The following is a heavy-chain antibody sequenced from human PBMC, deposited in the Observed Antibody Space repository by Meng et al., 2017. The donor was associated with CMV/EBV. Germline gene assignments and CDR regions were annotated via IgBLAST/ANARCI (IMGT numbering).Heavy chain of an antibody. Sequence: ASVKVSCKGSGYTFTSYDINWVRQATGQGLEWMGWMNPNSGNTGYAQKFQGRVTMTRNTSISTAYMELSSLRSEDTAVYYCALRGSSGYWDAFDIWGQGTMVTVSS. CDR2: MNPNSGNT. D-gene: IGHD3-22*01. V-gene: IGHV1-8*01. CDR3: ALRGSSGYWDAFDI. CDR1: GYTFTSYD. J-gene: IGHJ3*02.